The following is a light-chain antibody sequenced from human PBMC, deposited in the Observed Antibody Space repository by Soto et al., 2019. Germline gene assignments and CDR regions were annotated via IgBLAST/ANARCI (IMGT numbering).Light chain of an antibody. J-gene: IGLJ3*02. CDR1: SSDVGAYNY. V-gene: IGLV2-14*01. Sequence: ALTQPASVSGSPGQSITISCTGTSSDVGAYNYVSWYQQHPGKAPKLMIYEVNNRPSGVSNRFSGSKSGNTASLTISGLQAEDEADYYCSSYTSSSTLVFGGGTKLTVL. CDR3: SSYTSSSTLV. CDR2: EVN.